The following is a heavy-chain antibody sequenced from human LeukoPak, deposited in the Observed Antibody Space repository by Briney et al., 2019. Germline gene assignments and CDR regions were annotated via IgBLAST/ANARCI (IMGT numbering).Heavy chain of an antibody. V-gene: IGHV1-2*02. D-gene: IGHD5-24*01. CDR1: GYTFSDYY. J-gene: IGHJ4*02. CDR3: ARDRYGDGFAHFDY. Sequence: ASVKVSCKVSGYTFSDYYMHWVRQAPGQGLEWMGWIGPNSGGTNYAQKFQGRVAITRDTSITTAYMDLSRLTSDDTAVYYCARDRYGDGFAHFDYWGQGALVTVSS. CDR2: IGPNSGGT.